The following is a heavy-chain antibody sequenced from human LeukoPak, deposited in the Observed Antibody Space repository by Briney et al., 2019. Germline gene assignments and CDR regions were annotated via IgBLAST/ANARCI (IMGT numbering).Heavy chain of an antibody. V-gene: IGHV4-38-2*02. Sequence: SETLSLTCIVSGYSISSGYYWGWTRQPPGKGLEWIGNIYHSGITYYNLYNPSLKSRVIISVDTSKNQFSLRLSSVTAADTAVYYCVRERTFGSVFDYWGQGTLVTVSS. CDR1: GYSISSGYY. CDR2: IYHSGIT. D-gene: IGHD3-16*01. J-gene: IGHJ4*02. CDR3: VRERTFGSVFDY.